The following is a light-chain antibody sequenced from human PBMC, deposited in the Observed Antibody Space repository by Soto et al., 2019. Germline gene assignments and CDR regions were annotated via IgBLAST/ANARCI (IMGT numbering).Light chain of an antibody. CDR1: SSNIGNNY. Sequence: QSVLTQPPSLSAAPGQSVTISCSGNSSNIGNNYVAWYQLLPGTAPKLLIYDTYKRPSGIPDRFSASKSGTSASLAITGRQAADEADYYCGSWDGRLGGVFGGGTKLTVL. CDR2: DTY. V-gene: IGLV1-51*01. J-gene: IGLJ2*01. CDR3: GSWDGRLGGV.